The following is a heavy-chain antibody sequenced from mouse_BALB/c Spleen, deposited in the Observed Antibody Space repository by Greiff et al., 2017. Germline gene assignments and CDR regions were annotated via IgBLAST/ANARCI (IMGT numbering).Heavy chain of an antibody. CDR2: IDPSDSET. CDR3: ARSRRGNDFYDFDY. Sequence: VKLQESGPQLVRPGASVKISCKASGYSFTSYWMHWVKQRPGQGLEWIGMIDPSDSETRLNQKFKDKATLTVDKSSSTAYMQLSSPTSEDSAVYYCARSRRGNDFYDFDYWGQGTTLTVSS. D-gene: IGHD1-1*01. V-gene: IGHV1S126*01. CDR1: GYSFTSYW. J-gene: IGHJ2*01.